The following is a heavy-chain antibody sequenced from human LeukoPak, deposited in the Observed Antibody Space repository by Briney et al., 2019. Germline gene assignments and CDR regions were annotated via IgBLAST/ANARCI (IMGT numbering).Heavy chain of an antibody. CDR2: IRGTGGDT. Sequence: GGSVRLSCAASGFTFSDHAMTWVRQAPGKGLEWVSAIRGTGGDTFYADSVKGRFTISRDNSRNTLYLQMDSLRADDTALYFCARGMVTKFDCWGQGTLVTVSS. J-gene: IGHJ4*02. CDR3: ARGMVTKFDC. V-gene: IGHV3-23*01. D-gene: IGHD5-18*01. CDR1: GFTFSDHA.